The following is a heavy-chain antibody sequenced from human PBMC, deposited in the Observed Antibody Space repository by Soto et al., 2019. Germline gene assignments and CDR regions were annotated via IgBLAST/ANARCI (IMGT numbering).Heavy chain of an antibody. J-gene: IGHJ4*02. V-gene: IGHV2-5*02. CDR2: IYWDDDK. CDR3: ARALGSWGAYYFDC. Sequence: QITLKESGPTLVKPTQTLRLTCTVSGFSLNTYGVGVGGIRQPPGKALEWLALIYWDDDKRYSPSLKSRLTITKDTSKNQVVLTMKNMYPVYTVTYYCARALGSWGAYYFDCWGQGNLGTVSS. D-gene: IGHD3-16*01. CDR1: GFSLNTYGVG.